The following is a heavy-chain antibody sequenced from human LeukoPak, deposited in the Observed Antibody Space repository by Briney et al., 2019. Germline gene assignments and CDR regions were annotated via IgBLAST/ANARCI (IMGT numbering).Heavy chain of an antibody. CDR3: VRGFRGGPFDY. V-gene: IGHV3-20*04. J-gene: IGHJ4*02. Sequence: PGGSLRLSCAASGFTFDDYGMSWVRQAPGKGLEWVSGINRNGGSTGYADSVNGRFTISRDNAKNSLYLQMNSLRAEDTALYYCVRGFRGGPFDYWGQGTLVTVSS. CDR1: GFTFDDYG. D-gene: IGHD3-10*01. CDR2: INRNGGST.